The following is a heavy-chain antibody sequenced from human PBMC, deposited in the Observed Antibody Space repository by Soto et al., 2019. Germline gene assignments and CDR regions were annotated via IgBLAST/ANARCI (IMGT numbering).Heavy chain of an antibody. CDR1: GYTFTSYG. CDR2: ISAYNGNT. V-gene: IGHV1-18*01. D-gene: IGHD6-13*01. Sequence: ASVNGYYKDPGYTFTSYGISWVRQAPGQGLECMGWISAYNGNTNYAQKLQGRVTMTTDTSTSTAYMELRSLRSDDTAVYYCARVGSSSWYFDYWGQGTLVTVS. J-gene: IGHJ4*02. CDR3: ARVGSSSWYFDY.